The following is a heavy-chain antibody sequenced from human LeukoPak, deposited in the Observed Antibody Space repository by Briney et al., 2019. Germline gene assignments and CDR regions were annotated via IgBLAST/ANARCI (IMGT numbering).Heavy chain of an antibody. CDR1: GGTFISYA. CDR3: ARGVRYFDWLLMP. D-gene: IGHD3-9*01. J-gene: IGHJ4*02. CDR2: IIPIFGTA. V-gene: IGHV1-69*05. Sequence: ASVKVSCKASGGTFISYAISWVRQAPGQGLEWMGGIIPIFGTANYAHKLQGRVTITTDEYTSKDYMEMSSLRSEDTAVYYCARGVRYFDWLLMPWGQGTLVTVSS.